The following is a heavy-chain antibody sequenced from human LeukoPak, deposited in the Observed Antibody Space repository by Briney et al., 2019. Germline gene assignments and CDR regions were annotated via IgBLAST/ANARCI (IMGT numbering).Heavy chain of an antibody. CDR3: ARRHLYDSSGLDY. V-gene: IGHV3-11*01. D-gene: IGHD3-22*01. CDR1: GFTFSDYY. J-gene: IGHJ4*02. Sequence: GGSLRLSCAASGFTFSDYYMSWIRQAPGKGLEWVSYISTSGSTIYYTDSVKGRFTISRDNAKNSLYLQMNSLRAEDTAVYYCARRHLYDSSGLDYWGQGTLVTVSS. CDR2: ISTSGSTI.